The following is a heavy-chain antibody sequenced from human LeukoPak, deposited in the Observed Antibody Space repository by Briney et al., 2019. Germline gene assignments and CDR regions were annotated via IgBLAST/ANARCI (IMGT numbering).Heavy chain of an antibody. J-gene: IGHJ4*02. CDR1: GYTFTSYD. Sequence: GASVKVSCKASGYTFTSYDINWVRQAAGQGLEWMGWMNPNSGNTGYAQKFQGRVTMTRNTSISTAYMELSSLRSEDAAVYYCARGPYYYDSSGYYHDYWGQGTLVTVSS. CDR3: ARGPYYYDSSGYYHDY. D-gene: IGHD3-22*01. CDR2: MNPNSGNT. V-gene: IGHV1-8*01.